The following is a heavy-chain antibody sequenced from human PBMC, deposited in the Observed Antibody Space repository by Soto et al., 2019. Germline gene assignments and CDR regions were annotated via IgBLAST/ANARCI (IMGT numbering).Heavy chain of an antibody. CDR2: VYYTGTT. CDR1: GGSISSYV. Sequence: PSETLSLSCTFSGGSISSYVYIWARQPPGKGLEWIGSVYYTGTTDYNPSLKSRVTISVDTSKTQFSLNLGSVTAADTAVYYCARDLAAVPRGFGYWGRGTLVTVPS. J-gene: IGHJ4*02. D-gene: IGHD6-13*01. CDR3: ARDLAAVPRGFGY. V-gene: IGHV4-59*01.